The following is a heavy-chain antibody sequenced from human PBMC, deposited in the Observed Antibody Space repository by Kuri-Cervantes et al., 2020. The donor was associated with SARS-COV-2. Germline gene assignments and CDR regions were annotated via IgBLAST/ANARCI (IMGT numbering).Heavy chain of an antibody. J-gene: IGHJ4*02. CDR3: AKDMESGGSYSTFDY. CDR1: GFTFDDYA. CDR2: ISWNGGSI. D-gene: IGHD2-15*01. Sequence: GGSLRLSCAASGFTFDDYAMHWVRQAPGKGLEWVSGISWNGGSIGYADSVKGRFTISRDNAKNSLYLQMNSLRAEDMALYYCAKDMESGGSYSTFDYWGQGTLVTVSS. V-gene: IGHV3-9*03.